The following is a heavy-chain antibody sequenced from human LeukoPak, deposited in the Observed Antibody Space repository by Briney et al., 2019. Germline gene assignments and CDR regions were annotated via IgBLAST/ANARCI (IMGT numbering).Heavy chain of an antibody. CDR1: GYSSSDNY. V-gene: IGHV1-2*02. CDR3: ARALSLDY. CDR2: INPNSGAT. Sequence: GASAKVSCKESGYSSSDNYIDCGGHAPGQGLEWMGWINPNSGATNYAQKFQGRVSMTRDRSFSTVYMQLESLISDDTPLYYCARALSLDYWGQGTLVAVSA. J-gene: IGHJ4*02.